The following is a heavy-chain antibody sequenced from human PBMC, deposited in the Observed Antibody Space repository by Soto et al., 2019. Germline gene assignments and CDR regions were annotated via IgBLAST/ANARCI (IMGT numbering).Heavy chain of an antibody. CDR3: ARVVGALGHWFDP. J-gene: IGHJ5*02. D-gene: IGHD2-15*01. CDR1: GYNFNSYT. V-gene: IGHV1-18*01. CDR2: ISGYNGNT. Sequence: QVQLVQSGAEVKKPGASVKVSCKASGYNFNSYTISWVRQAPGQGLEWMGRISGYNGNTNYAQKRQGRVTRTTDTSTSTAYMELRSLRSDDTAVYHCARVVGALGHWFDPWGQGTLVTVSS.